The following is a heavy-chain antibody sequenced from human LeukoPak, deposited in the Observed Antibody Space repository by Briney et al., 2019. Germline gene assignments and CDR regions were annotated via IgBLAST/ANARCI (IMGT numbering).Heavy chain of an antibody. CDR3: GRGPKAGGPHHDMDV. CDR2: IIPIFGTA. Sequence: SVKVSCKASGGTFSSYAISWVRQAPGRGLEWMGGIIPIFGTANYAQKFQGRVTITADESTSTAYMELRSLSSDDTAVYYCGRGPKAGGPHHDMDVWGRGTTVTVSS. CDR1: GGTFSSYA. V-gene: IGHV1-69*13. J-gene: IGHJ6*02. D-gene: IGHD2-15*01.